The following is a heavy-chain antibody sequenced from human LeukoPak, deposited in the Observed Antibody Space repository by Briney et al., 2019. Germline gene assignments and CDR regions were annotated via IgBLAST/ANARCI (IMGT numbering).Heavy chain of an antibody. Sequence: ASLSLSCAASDFTSSNAWMSWVHPAPEKGVGWGGRITSKADGGTTDYAAPVKGRFTIARDDSKNTLYLQMKSLKPEDTAVYNCTTDRILDCSSTSCYLADYWGQGTLVTVSS. CDR3: TTDRILDCSSTSCYLADY. V-gene: IGHV3-15*01. CDR1: DFTSSNAW. J-gene: IGHJ4*02. CDR2: ITSKADGGTT. D-gene: IGHD2-2*01.